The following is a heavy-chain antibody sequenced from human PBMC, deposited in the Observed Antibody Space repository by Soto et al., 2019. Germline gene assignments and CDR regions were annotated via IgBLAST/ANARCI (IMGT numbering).Heavy chain of an antibody. D-gene: IGHD3-10*01. V-gene: IGHV3-23*01. J-gene: IGHJ4*02. CDR3: ANGRDYYGSGTYHPS. CDR1: GFTFSSYA. CDR2: ISGSGGST. Sequence: GGSLRLSCAASGFTFSSYAMSWVRQDPGKGLEWVSAISGSGGSTYYADSVKGRFTISRDNSKNTLYLQMNSLRAEDTAVYYCANGRDYYGSGTYHPSWGQRTLVTVSS.